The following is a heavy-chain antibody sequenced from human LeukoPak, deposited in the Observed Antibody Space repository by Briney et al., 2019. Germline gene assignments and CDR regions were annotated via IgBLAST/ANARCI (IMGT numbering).Heavy chain of an antibody. CDR1: GGSISSYY. V-gene: IGHV4-59*01. J-gene: IGHJ6*03. D-gene: IGHD4-17*01. Sequence: SETLSLTCTVSGGSISSYYWSWIRQPPGKGLEWIGYIYYSGSTNYNPSLKSRVTISVDTSKNQFSLKLSSVTAADTAVYYCARVTTVTGYYYYYYMDVWGKGTTGTVSS. CDR3: ARVTTVTGYYYYYYMDV. CDR2: IYYSGST.